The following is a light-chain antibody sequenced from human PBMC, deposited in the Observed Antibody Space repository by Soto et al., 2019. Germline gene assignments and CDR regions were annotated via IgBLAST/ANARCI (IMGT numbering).Light chain of an antibody. CDR1: SSNNGAGYD. V-gene: IGLV1-40*01. CDR3: QSYDSSLSGGV. J-gene: IGLJ1*01. CDR2: GNS. Sequence: QSVLTQPPSVSGAPGQRVTISCTGRSSNNGAGYDVHWYQQLPGTAPKLLIYGNSNRPSGVPDRFSGSKSGTSASLAITGLQAEDEADYYCQSYDSSLSGGVFGTGTKVTVL.